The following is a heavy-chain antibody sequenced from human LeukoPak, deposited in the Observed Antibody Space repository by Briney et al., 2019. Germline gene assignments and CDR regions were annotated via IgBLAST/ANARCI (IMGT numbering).Heavy chain of an antibody. D-gene: IGHD4-17*01. J-gene: IGHJ4*02. CDR2: IYSGGST. CDR3: ARVPYGDRAPPVS. V-gene: IGHV3-53*01. Sequence: GGSLRLSCAASGFTVSSNYMTWVRQAPGKGLEWVSVIYSGGSTYYADSVKGRFTISRDNAKNSLYLQMNSLRAEDTAVYYCARVPYGDRAPPVSWGQGTLVTVSS. CDR1: GFTVSSNY.